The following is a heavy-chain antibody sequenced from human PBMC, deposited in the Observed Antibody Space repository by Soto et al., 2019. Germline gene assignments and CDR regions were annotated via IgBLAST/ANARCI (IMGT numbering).Heavy chain of an antibody. Sequence: QVQLVQSGAEVKMPGASVKVSCKASGYTFTGYYMHWVRQAPGQGLEWLGWINPNSGGTNYAQKFQGRVTMTRNTSISTAYMELSSLRSEDTAVYYCARGYQTYYDFWSGYPFHTGMDVWGQGTTVTVSS. CDR2: INPNSGGT. CDR1: GYTFTGYY. J-gene: IGHJ6*02. D-gene: IGHD3-3*01. V-gene: IGHV1-2*02. CDR3: ARGYQTYYDFWSGYPFHTGMDV.